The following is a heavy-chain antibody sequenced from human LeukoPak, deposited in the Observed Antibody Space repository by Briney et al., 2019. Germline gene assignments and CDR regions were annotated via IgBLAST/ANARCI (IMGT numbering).Heavy chain of an antibody. D-gene: IGHD3-10*01. CDR1: GFTFSSYA. Sequence: PGRSLRLSCAASGFTFSSYAMHWVRQAPGKGLEWVAVISYDGSNKYYADSVKGRFTISRDNSKNTLYLQMNSLRAEDTAVYYCATDRGCYGSGSPPPYYFDYWGQGTLVTVSS. CDR2: ISYDGSNK. CDR3: ATDRGCYGSGSPPPYYFDY. V-gene: IGHV3-30*04. J-gene: IGHJ4*02.